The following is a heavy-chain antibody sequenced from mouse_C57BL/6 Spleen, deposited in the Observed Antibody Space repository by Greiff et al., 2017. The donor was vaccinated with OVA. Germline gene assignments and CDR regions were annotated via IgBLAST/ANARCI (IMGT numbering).Heavy chain of an antibody. CDR2: INPSTGGT. V-gene: IGHV1-42*01. D-gene: IGHD2-4*01. CDR1: GYSFTGYY. Sequence: EVQLQQSGPELVKPGASVKISCKASGYSFTGYYMNWVKQSPEKSLEWIGEINPSTGGTTYNQKFKAKATLTVDKSSSTAYMQLKSLTSEDSAVYYCAREDYDGGWFAYWGQGTLVTVSA. J-gene: IGHJ3*01. CDR3: AREDYDGGWFAY.